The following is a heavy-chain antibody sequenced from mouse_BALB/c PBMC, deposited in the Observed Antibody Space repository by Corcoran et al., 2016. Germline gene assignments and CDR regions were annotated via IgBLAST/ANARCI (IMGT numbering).Heavy chain of an antibody. CDR1: GYTFTEYT. CDR3: ARWPHGAY. CDR2: INPNNGGT. J-gene: IGHJ3*01. Sequence: EFQLQQSGPLLVKPGASVKISCKTSGYTFTEYTMHWVKQSHGKSLEWIGGINPNNGGTSYNQKFKGKATLNVDKSSSTAYMELRSLTSEDSAVYYCARWPHGAYWGQGTLVTVSA. D-gene: IGHD6-1*01. V-gene: IGHV1-18*01.